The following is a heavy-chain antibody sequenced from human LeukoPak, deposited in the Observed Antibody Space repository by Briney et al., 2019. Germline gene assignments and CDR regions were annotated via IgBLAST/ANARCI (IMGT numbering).Heavy chain of an antibody. Sequence: GGSLRLSCAASGFTFSSYGMHWVRQAPGKGLEWVAFIRYDGSNKYYADSVKGRFTISRDNSKNTLYLQMNSLRAEDTAVYYCAKVGMVRGVTTYYYYMDVWGKGTTVTISS. D-gene: IGHD3-10*01. J-gene: IGHJ6*03. CDR2: IRYDGSNK. CDR1: GFTFSSYG. CDR3: AKVGMVRGVTTYYYYMDV. V-gene: IGHV3-30*02.